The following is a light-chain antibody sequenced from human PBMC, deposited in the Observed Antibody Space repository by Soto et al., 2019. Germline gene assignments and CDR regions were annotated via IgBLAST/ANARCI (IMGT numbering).Light chain of an antibody. V-gene: IGLV2-8*01. J-gene: IGLJ1*01. Sequence: QSVLTQPPSASGSPGQSVTISCTGTSSDVGGYNYVSWYQQHPGKAPKLMIYAVSKRPSGVPDRFSGSKSGNTASLTVSGIQSEDEADYYCSSYAGSNNYVFGTGTKVTVL. CDR3: SSYAGSNNYV. CDR1: SSDVGGYNY. CDR2: AVS.